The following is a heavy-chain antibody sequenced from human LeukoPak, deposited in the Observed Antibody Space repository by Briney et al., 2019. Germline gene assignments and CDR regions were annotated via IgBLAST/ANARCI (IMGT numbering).Heavy chain of an antibody. CDR2: IKSKTDGGTT. Sequence: GGSLRLSCAASSFTFSNAWMNWVRQAPGKGLEWVGRIKSKTDGGTTDYAAPVKGRFTISRGDSKNTLYLQMNSLKTEDTAVYYCTTEWGIAAAGTYDFDYWGQGTLVTVSS. D-gene: IGHD6-13*01. CDR3: TTEWGIAAAGTYDFDY. J-gene: IGHJ4*02. V-gene: IGHV3-15*07. CDR1: SFTFSNAW.